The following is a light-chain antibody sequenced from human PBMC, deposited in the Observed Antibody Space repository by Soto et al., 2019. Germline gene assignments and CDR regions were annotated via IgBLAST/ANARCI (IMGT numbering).Light chain of an antibody. J-gene: IGKJ1*01. V-gene: IGKV2-30*01. CDR1: QSLVSSDGDTY. Sequence: DIVMTQSPLSLPVTLGQPASISCRSSQSLVSSDGDTYLNWFQQRPGQSPRRLISKVSNRDAGFSDRFSGSGSGTDFTLMISMVEAEDVGVYYCMQGSYCQPLTFGKGNKVEIK. CDR3: MQGSYCQPLT. CDR2: KVS.